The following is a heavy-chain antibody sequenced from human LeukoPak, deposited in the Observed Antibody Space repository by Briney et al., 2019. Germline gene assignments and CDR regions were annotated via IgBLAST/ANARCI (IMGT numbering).Heavy chain of an antibody. V-gene: IGHV4-59*08. J-gene: IGHJ4*02. CDR1: GFTFSDYY. CDR2: IYYSGST. D-gene: IGHD3-3*01. Sequence: GSLRLSCAASGFTFSDYYMSWIRQAPGKGLEWIGYIYYSGSTNYNPSLKSRVTISVDTSKNQFSLKLSSVTAADTAVYYCARLYYDSSGPQDWGQGTLVTVSS. CDR3: ARLYYDSSGPQD.